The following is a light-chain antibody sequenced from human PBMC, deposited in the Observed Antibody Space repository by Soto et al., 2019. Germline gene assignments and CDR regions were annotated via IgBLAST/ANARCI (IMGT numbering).Light chain of an antibody. CDR3: QQYNNWPPYT. CDR1: QSVSSN. Sequence: EIVMTQSPATLSVSPGERATLSCRASQSVSSNLAWYQQKPGQAPRLLIYGASTRATGIPARFSGSDSGTEFTLTISSLQSEDFAVYYCQQYNNWPPYTFGQGTKLEIK. V-gene: IGKV3-15*01. CDR2: GAS. J-gene: IGKJ2*01.